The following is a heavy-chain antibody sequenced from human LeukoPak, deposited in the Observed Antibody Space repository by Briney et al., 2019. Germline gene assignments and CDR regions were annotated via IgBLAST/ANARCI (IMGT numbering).Heavy chain of an antibody. J-gene: IGHJ4*02. D-gene: IGHD1-26*01. V-gene: IGHV1-24*01. CDR2: FDPEDGET. CDR3: FGSLVHGGSYHYFDY. Sequence: ASVKVSYKVSGYTLTELSMHWVRQAPGKGLEWMGGFDPEDGETIYAQKFQGRVTMTEDTSTDTAYMELSSLRSEDTAVYYCFGSLVHGGSYHYFDYWGQGTLVTVSS. CDR1: GYTLTELS.